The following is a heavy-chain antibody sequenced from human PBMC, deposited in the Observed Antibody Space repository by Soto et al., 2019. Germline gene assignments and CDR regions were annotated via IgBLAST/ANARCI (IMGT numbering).Heavy chain of an antibody. CDR2: INAGNGNT. Sequence: ASVKVSCKASGYTFTSYAMHWVRQAPGQRLEWMGWINAGNGNTKYSQKFQGRVTITRDTSASTAYMELSSLRSEDTAVYYCAREGRYNWNPGPPDYYFDYWGQGTLVTVSS. CDR1: GYTFTSYA. D-gene: IGHD1-20*01. CDR3: AREGRYNWNPGPPDYYFDY. V-gene: IGHV1-3*01. J-gene: IGHJ4*02.